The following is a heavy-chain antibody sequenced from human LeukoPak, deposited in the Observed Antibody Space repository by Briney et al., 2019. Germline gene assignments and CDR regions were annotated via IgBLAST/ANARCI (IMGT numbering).Heavy chain of an antibody. J-gene: IGHJ4*02. Sequence: SETLSLTCAVSGGSISSSNWWSWVRQPPGKGLEWIGEIYHSGSTNYNPSLKSRVTISVDKSKNQFSLKLSSVTAADTAVYYCAREGIYCGGDCYSRNNYFDYWGQGTLVTVSS. CDR3: AREGIYCGGDCYSRNNYFDY. V-gene: IGHV4-4*02. D-gene: IGHD2-21*02. CDR2: IYHSGST. CDR1: GGSISSSNW.